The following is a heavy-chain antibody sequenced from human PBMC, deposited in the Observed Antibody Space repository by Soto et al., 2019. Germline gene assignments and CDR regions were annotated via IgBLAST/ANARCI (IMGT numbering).Heavy chain of an antibody. J-gene: IGHJ2*01. D-gene: IGHD1-26*01. Sequence: QITLKESGPTLVKPTQTLTLTCTFSGFSLSTSGVGVGWIRQPPGKALEWLALIYWDDDKRYSPSLKSSLTXTXXTPRHQVVHTMTNMDPVDTATYYCAHKWTWWYFDLWGRGTLVTVSS. CDR1: GFSLSTSGVG. CDR3: AHKWTWWYFDL. CDR2: IYWDDDK. V-gene: IGHV2-5*02.